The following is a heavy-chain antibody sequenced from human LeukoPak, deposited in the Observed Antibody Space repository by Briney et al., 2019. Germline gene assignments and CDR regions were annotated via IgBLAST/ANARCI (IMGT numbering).Heavy chain of an antibody. Sequence: GGSLRLSCTASGFKFADAPMHWVRQSPGKGLEWIALITWDSTNTYYADSVKGRFTISRDDSRNALYLQMNSLRSDDTALYYCAKDVSFRRGHNFDASDIWGLGTLVTVSS. CDR2: ITWDSTNT. J-gene: IGHJ3*02. V-gene: IGHV3-43*01. CDR1: GFKFADAP. CDR3: AKDVSFRRGHNFDASDI. D-gene: IGHD5-24*01.